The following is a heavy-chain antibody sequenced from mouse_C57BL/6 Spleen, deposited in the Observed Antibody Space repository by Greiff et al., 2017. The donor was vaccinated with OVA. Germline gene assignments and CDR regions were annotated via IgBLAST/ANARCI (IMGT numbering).Heavy chain of an antibody. CDR1: GYTFTSYW. CDR3: ARRGWLRDPVYFDY. Sequence: QVQLQQPGAELVRPGSSVKLSCKASGYTFTSYWMHWVKQRPIQGLEWIGNIDPSDSETHYNQKFKDKATLTVDKSSSTAYMQLSSLTSEDSAVYYCARRGWLRDPVYFDYWGKGTTLTVSS. V-gene: IGHV1-52*01. J-gene: IGHJ2*01. D-gene: IGHD2-2*01. CDR2: IDPSDSET.